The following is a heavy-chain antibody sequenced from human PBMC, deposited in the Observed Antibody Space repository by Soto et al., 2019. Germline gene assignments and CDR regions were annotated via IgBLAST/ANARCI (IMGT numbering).Heavy chain of an antibody. J-gene: IGHJ4*02. V-gene: IGHV1-2*02. D-gene: IGHD3-3*01. CDR1: GYTFSGFY. CDR2: INPNSGGT. CDR3: ARDQGITIFGVVIKARRYFDY. Sequence: ASVKVSCKASGYTFSGFYMHWVRRAPGQGLEWMGWINPNSGGTKSAEKFQGRVTMTRDTSISTAYMELSSLRSEDTAVYYCARDQGITIFGVVIKARRYFDYWGQGTLVTSPQ.